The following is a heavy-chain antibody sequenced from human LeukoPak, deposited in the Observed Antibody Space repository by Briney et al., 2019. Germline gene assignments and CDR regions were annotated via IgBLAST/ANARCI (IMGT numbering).Heavy chain of an antibody. CDR3: ARGGAAADSPDDY. Sequence: GASVKVSCKASGYTXTSCYMHGVRQAPGQGLEWMGIINPSGGTTTYAQKFQGRVTMARDTSTSTVYMELSSLRSEDTAVYYCARGGAAADSPDDYWGQGTLVTVSS. V-gene: IGHV1-46*01. D-gene: IGHD6-13*01. CDR2: INPSGGTT. J-gene: IGHJ4*02. CDR1: GYTXTSCY.